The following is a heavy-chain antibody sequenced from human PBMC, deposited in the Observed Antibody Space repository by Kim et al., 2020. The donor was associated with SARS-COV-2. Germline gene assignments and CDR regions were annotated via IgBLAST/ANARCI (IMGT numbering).Heavy chain of an antibody. CDR3: ARDHSGGVYGDYPFDY. Sequence: SETLSLTCTVSGYSISSGYYWGWIRQPPGKGLEWIGSIYHSGSTYYNPSLKSRVTISVDTSKNQFSLKLSSVTAADTAVYYCARDHSGGVYGDYPFDYWG. V-gene: IGHV4-38-2*02. CDR2: IYHSGST. J-gene: IGHJ4*01. CDR1: GYSISSGYY. D-gene: IGHD4-17*01.